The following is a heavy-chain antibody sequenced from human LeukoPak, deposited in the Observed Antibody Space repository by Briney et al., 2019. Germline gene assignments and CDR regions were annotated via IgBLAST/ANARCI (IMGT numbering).Heavy chain of an antibody. D-gene: IGHD5-24*01. Sequence: GGSLRLSCAASGFTFNIYAMSWVRQAPGKGLEWVSSITGSGETTYYAGSVKGHFTISRDNSKNTLYLQMNSLRAEDTAVYYCARESTPLRGAFDPWGPGTLVTVSS. V-gene: IGHV3-23*01. CDR3: ARESTPLRGAFDP. J-gene: IGHJ5*02. CDR1: GFTFNIYA. CDR2: ITGSGETT.